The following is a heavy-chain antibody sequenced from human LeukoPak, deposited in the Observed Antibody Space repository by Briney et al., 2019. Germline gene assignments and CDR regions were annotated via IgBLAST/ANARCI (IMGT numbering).Heavy chain of an antibody. CDR1: GDSFSSYY. V-gene: IGHV4-59*08. D-gene: IGHD2-15*01. J-gene: IGHJ4*02. Sequence: PSETLSLTCTVSGDSFSSYYWSWIRQPPGKGLEWIGYAYYSGHTNYNSSLKSRVTMSLDTSKSQFSLRLSSVTAADTAVYFCARHPFATPFDYWGPGTLVTVSS. CDR2: AYYSGHT. CDR3: ARHPFATPFDY.